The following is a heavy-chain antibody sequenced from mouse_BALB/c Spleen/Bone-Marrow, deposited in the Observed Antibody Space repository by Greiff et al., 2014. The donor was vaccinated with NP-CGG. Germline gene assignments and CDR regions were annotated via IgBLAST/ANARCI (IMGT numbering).Heavy chain of an antibody. CDR3: ARALGDGYYYAMDY. D-gene: IGHD2-3*01. V-gene: IGHV1-69*02. CDR1: GYTFTSYW. J-gene: IGHJ4*01. Sequence: VQLQQSGAELVKPGAPVKLSCKASGYTFTSYWMNWVKQRPGRGLEWIGRIDPSDSETHHNQKFKDKATLTVDKSSSTAYIQLSSLTSEDSAVYCCARALGDGYYYAMDYWGQGTSVTVSS. CDR2: IDPSDSET.